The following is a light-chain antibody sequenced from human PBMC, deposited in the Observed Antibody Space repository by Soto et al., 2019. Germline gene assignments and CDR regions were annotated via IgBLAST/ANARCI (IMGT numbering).Light chain of an antibody. Sequence: EVVLTQSPGTLSLSPGERATLSCRASQSVSSTYLAWYQQKPGQAPRLLIYGVSNRATGIPDRVSGSGSGTDFTLTISRLEPEDFAVYYCQQFGSSPITLGQGTRLEIK. CDR2: GVS. CDR1: QSVSSTY. V-gene: IGKV3-20*01. J-gene: IGKJ5*01. CDR3: QQFGSSPIT.